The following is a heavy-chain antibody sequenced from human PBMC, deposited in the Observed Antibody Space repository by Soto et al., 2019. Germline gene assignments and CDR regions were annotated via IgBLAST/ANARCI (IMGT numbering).Heavy chain of an antibody. J-gene: IGHJ3*02. V-gene: IGHV4-59*01. Sequence: QVQLQESGPGLVKPSETLSLTCTVSGDSITGSYWSWIRQPPGKGLAWIGFIYHSGISNYDASLKGRVTISIDTSKKQISLKLTSVTSADTAVYYCARGMAAAGDTFDIWGQGTMVTVSS. CDR1: GDSITGSY. CDR3: ARGMAAAGDTFDI. D-gene: IGHD6-13*01. CDR2: IYHSGIS.